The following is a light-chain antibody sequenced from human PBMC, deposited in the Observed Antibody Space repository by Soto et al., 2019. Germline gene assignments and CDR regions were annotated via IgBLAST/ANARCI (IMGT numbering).Light chain of an antibody. V-gene: IGKV3-15*01. CDR2: GAS. Sequence: EIVMTQSPATLSASPGERATLSCRASQSVRSNLAWYQQKPGQAPRLLIYGASTRATGIPARFSGSGSGTEFTLTITSLQPEDFATYYCQQSYNAPITFGQGTRLEIK. CDR1: QSVRSN. J-gene: IGKJ5*01. CDR3: QQSYNAPIT.